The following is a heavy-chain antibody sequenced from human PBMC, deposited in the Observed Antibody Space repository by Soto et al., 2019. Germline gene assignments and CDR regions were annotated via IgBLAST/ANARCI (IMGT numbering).Heavy chain of an antibody. V-gene: IGHV4-31*03. D-gene: IGHD3-9*01. Sequence: PSETLSLTCPVSGGSISSGGYYWSWILQHPGKGLEWIGYIYYSGSTYYNPSLKSRVTISVDTSKNQFSLKLSSVTAADTAVYYCASYFSATTNFDYWGQGTLVTVSS. CDR1: GGSISSGGYY. CDR3: ASYFSATTNFDY. CDR2: IYYSGST. J-gene: IGHJ4*02.